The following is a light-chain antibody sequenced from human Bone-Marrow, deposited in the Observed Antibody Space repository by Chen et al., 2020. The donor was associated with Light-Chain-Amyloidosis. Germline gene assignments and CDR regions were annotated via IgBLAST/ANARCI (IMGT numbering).Light chain of an antibody. CDR2: KAS. V-gene: IGKV1-5*03. CDR1: QSISSW. Sequence: DIQMTQSPSTLCASVGDRVTITCRASQSISSWLAWYQQIPGRATKLLIYKASSLESGVPSRFSGSGSGTEFTLTISSLQPDDFATYYCQQYNSYPWTFGQGTKVEIK. CDR3: QQYNSYPWT. J-gene: IGKJ1*01.